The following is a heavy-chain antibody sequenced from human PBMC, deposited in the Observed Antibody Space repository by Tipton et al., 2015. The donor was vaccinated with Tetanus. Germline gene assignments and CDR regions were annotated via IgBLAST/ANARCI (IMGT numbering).Heavy chain of an antibody. CDR2: IYYSGTS. CDR1: GDSISSGPYS. V-gene: IGHV4-31*03. D-gene: IGHD3-9*01. CDR3: ARSQRVEDDAGGLDFLTGFYGDYWFDL. J-gene: IGHJ5*02. Sequence: TLSLTCTVSGDSISSGPYSWSWLRQHPGKGLELIGYIYYSGTSYISPSLTRRVSIAVDTSRNQFSLNLSSVTAADTALYYCARSQRVEDDAGGLDFLTGFYGDYWFDLWGRGIPVTVSS.